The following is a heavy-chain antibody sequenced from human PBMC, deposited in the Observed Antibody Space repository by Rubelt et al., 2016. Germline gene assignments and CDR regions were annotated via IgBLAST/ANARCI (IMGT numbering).Heavy chain of an antibody. D-gene: IGHD5-18*01. CDR2: ISSLGGTT. CDR1: GFTFSSYW. Sequence: EVQLVESGGGLVQPGGSLRLSCAASGFTFSSYWMSWVRQAPGKGLEWVSAISSLGGTTYYADSVKGRVTISRDNSKNTLYLQMNSLSADDTAVYYCAKDSSVDTAMVSGMDVWGQGTTVTVSS. J-gene: IGHJ6*02. CDR3: AKDSSVDTAMVSGMDV. V-gene: IGHV3-23*04.